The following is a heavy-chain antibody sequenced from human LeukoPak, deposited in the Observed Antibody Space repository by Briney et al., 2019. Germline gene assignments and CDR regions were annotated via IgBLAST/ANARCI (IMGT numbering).Heavy chain of an antibody. CDR2: ISAYNGNT. CDR1: GYTFTSYG. J-gene: IGHJ4*02. Sequence: GASVKVSCKASGYTFTSYGISWVRQASGQGLEWMGWISAYNGNTNYAQKLQGRVTMTTDTSTSTAYMELRSLRSDDTAVYYCAREGARYYYDSSGYYGSWGQGTLVTVSS. V-gene: IGHV1-18*01. D-gene: IGHD3-22*01. CDR3: AREGARYYYDSSGYYGS.